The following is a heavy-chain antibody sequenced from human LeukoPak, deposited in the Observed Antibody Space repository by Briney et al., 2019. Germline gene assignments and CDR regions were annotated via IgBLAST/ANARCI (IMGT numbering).Heavy chain of an antibody. CDR3: GMSGDRVPLQDDVFDV. CDR1: GYSFASYC. CDR2: IYPGDSGP. Sequence: GESLKISCKVSGYSFASYCIGWVRQMPGKGLEWMGIIYPGDSGPTYSPSFQGQVTISVDKSISTAYLQWSSLQASDTAMYYCGMSGDRVPLQDDVFDVWGQGAMVTVST. J-gene: IGHJ3*01. D-gene: IGHD1-26*01. V-gene: IGHV5-51*01.